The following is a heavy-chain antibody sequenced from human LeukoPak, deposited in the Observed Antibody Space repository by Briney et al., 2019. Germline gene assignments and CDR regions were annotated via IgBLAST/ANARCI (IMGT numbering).Heavy chain of an antibody. CDR1: GITFSSYA. V-gene: IGHV3-48*02. CDR3: VRDFVVGAPDAFDI. J-gene: IGHJ3*02. CDR2: ISTSSSTI. Sequence: GGSLRLSCVASGITFSSYAMSWVRQAPGKGLEWVSYISTSSSTIQYADSVKGRFTISRDNGKNSLYLQMNSLRDEDTAVYYCVRDFVVGAPDAFDIWGQGTMVTVSS. D-gene: IGHD1-26*01.